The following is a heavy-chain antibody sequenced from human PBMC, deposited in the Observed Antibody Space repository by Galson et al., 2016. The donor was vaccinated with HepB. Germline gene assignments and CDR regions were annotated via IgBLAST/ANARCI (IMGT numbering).Heavy chain of an antibody. J-gene: IGHJ5*02. CDR1: VFTVGSNY. D-gene: IGHD3-3*02. CDR3: ATLSYSISYRYWFDP. Sequence: SLRLSCAASVFTVGSNYMSWVRQAPGKGLEWVSVLYIDGRTYYADSVKGRFTISRDDSKNTLYLQMNSLRAEDTAVYYCATLSYSISYRYWFDPWGQGTLVTVSS. CDR2: LYIDGRT. V-gene: IGHV3-53*01.